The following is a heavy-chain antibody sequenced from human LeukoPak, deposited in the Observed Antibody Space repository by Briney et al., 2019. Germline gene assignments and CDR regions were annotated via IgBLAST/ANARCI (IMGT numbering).Heavy chain of an antibody. D-gene: IGHD5-18*01. V-gene: IGHV3-21*01. Sequence: GGSLRLSCAASGFTFSSYSMNWVRQAPGKGLEWVSSISSSSSYIYYADSVKGRFTISRDNAKNSLYLQMNRLRAEDTAVYYCARGENNYGYYYFDYWGQGTLVTVSS. CDR2: ISSSSSYI. CDR3: ARGENNYGYYYFDY. J-gene: IGHJ4*02. CDR1: GFTFSSYS.